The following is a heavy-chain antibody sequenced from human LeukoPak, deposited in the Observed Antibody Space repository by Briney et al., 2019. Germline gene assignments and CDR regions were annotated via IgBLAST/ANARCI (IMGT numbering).Heavy chain of an antibody. Sequence: PGGSLRLSCAASGFTFSNAWMNWVRQAPGKGLEWVSYISSSSSTIYYADSVKGRFTISRDNAKNSLYLQMNSLRAEDTAVYYCAREGDWGPFDYWGQGTLVTVSS. CDR3: AREGDWGPFDY. CDR2: ISSSSSTI. V-gene: IGHV3-48*01. J-gene: IGHJ4*02. CDR1: GFTFSNAW. D-gene: IGHD7-27*01.